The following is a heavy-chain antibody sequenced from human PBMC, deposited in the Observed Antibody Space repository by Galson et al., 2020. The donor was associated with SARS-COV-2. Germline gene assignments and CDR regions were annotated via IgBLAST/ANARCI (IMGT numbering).Heavy chain of an antibody. V-gene: IGHV3-9*01. J-gene: IGHJ5*02. CDR2: ISWNSGSI. Sequence: GGSLRLSCAASGFTFDDYAMHWVRQAPGKGLEWVSGISWNSGSIGYADSVKGRFTISRDNAKNSLYLQMNSLRAEDTALYYCATRLGELSLYSWGQGTLVTVSS. D-gene: IGHD3-16*02. CDR1: GFTFDDYA. CDR3: ATRLGELSLYS.